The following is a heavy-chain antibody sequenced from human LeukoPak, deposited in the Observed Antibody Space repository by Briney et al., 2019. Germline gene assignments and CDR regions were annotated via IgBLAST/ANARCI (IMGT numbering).Heavy chain of an antibody. Sequence: SETLSLTCTVSGGSVSSGSYYWSWIRQPPGKGLEWIGEINHSGSTNYNPSLKSRVTISVDTSKNQFSLKLSSVTAADTAVYYCARGSLHYYDSSGYYVYWGQGTLVTVSS. V-gene: IGHV4-39*07. CDR2: INHSGST. CDR3: ARGSLHYYDSSGYYVY. J-gene: IGHJ4*02. D-gene: IGHD3-22*01. CDR1: GGSVSSGSYY.